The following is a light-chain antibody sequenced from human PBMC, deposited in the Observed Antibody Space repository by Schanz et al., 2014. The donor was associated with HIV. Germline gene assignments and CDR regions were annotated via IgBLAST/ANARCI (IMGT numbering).Light chain of an antibody. J-gene: IGLJ1*01. V-gene: IGLV2-14*03. CDR3: SSYTSSSTSYV. CDR2: DVS. Sequence: QSALTQPPSASGSPGQSVTISCTGTSSDVGDYNYVSWYQQHPGKAPKLMIFDVSNRPSGVSNRFSGSKSGNTASLTISGLQAEDEADYYCSSYTSSSTSYVFGTGTKVTVL. CDR1: SSDVGDYNY.